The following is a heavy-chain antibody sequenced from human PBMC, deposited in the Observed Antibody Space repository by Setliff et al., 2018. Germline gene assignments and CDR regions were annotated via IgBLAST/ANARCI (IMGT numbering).Heavy chain of an antibody. V-gene: IGHV4-39*07. D-gene: IGHD3-22*01. J-gene: IGHJ4*02. CDR1: GGSISSSSHY. CDR3: ARINFYVSSGYYYAPDF. Sequence: SETLSLTCTVSGGSISSSSHYWGWIRQPPGKGLEWIGSIYYTGSTYYNPSLKSRVTMSVDTSKRQFSLKLGSATAADTAVYYCARINFYVSSGYYYAPDFWGQGTLVTVSS. CDR2: IYYTGST.